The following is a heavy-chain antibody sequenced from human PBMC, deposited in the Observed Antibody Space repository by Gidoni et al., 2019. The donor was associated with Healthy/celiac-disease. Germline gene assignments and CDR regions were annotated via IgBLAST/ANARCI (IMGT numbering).Heavy chain of an antibody. J-gene: IGHJ6*02. CDR1: GFTFSSYA. D-gene: IGHD2-21*02. Sequence: QVQLVESGGGVVQPGRSLRLSWSASGFTFSSYAMPWVRQAPGKGLEVVAGISYDGSNKYYADSVKGRFTISRDNSKNTLYLQMNSLRAEDTAVYYCARRSYCGGDCYRTYYYYGMDVWGQGTTVTVSS. CDR2: ISYDGSNK. CDR3: ARRSYCGGDCYRTYYYYGMDV. V-gene: IGHV3-30*04.